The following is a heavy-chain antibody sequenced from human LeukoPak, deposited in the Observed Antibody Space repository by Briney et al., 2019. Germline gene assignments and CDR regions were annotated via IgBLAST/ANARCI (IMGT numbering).Heavy chain of an antibody. CDR2: ISYDGSNK. Sequence: GSLRLSCAASGFTFSSYGMHWVRQAPGKGLEWVAVISYDGSNKYYADSVKGRFTISRDNSKNTLYLQMNSLRAEDTAVYYCARRGYSYEIDYWGQGTLVTVSS. J-gene: IGHJ4*02. D-gene: IGHD5-18*01. V-gene: IGHV3-30*03. CDR3: ARRGYSYEIDY. CDR1: GFTFSSYG.